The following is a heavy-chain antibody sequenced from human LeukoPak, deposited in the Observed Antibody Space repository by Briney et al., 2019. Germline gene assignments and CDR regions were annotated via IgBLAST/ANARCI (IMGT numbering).Heavy chain of an antibody. CDR2: MNPNRGNT. V-gene: IGHV1-8*01. CDR1: GDTFTSYD. Sequence: ASVKVSCKASGDTFTSYDINWGRQATGQGVEWMGWMNPNRGNTGYAQKFQGRVPMTRNPSISIAYMELTTLRSEDTAVYYCASGPPPSCSGDSCYSFLYLHRWGQGTLVTVSS. J-gene: IGHJ1*01. CDR3: ASGPPPSCSGDSCYSFLYLHR. D-gene: IGHD2-15*01.